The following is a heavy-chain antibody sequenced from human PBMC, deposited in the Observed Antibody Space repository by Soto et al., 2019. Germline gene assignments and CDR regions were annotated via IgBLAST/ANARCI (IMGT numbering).Heavy chain of an antibody. V-gene: IGHV4-39*01. J-gene: IGHJ6*03. Sequence: PSETLSLTCTVSGGSISSSSYYWGWIRQPPGKGLEWIGSIYYSGSTYYNPSLKSRVTTSVDTSKNQFSLKLSSVTAADTAVYYCARKLRGDSSSSKAVYYYYYYMDVWGKGTTVTVS. CDR3: ARKLRGDSSSSKAVYYYYYYMDV. CDR2: IYYSGST. CDR1: GGSISSSSYY. D-gene: IGHD6-6*01.